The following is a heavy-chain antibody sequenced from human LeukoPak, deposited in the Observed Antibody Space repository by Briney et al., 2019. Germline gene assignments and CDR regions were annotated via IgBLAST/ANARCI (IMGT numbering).Heavy chain of an antibody. V-gene: IGHV4-59*01. D-gene: IGHD3-3*01. CDR2: IYYSWST. Sequence: PSEPLSLTCTVAGGSISNYYWSWLRQPPGKVLEWIGYIYYSWSTNYNPSLKSPVTIPVDTSKKQFSLKLGSVTAADTAVYYCAREVPHLQGYDFWSGYYTGWFDPWGQGTLVTVSS. CDR3: AREVPHLQGYDFWSGYYTGWFDP. CDR1: GGSISNYY. J-gene: IGHJ5*02.